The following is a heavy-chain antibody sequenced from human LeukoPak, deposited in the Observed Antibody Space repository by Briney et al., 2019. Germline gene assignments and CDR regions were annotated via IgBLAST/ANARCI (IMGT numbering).Heavy chain of an antibody. D-gene: IGHD3-3*01. Sequence: GGSLRLSCAASGFTFSSYWMSWVRQAPGKGLEWVANIKQDGSEKYYVDSVKGRFTISRDNAKNSLYLQMNSLRAEDTAVYYCAREPADFGDNWFDPWGQGTLVTVSS. CDR3: AREPADFGDNWFDP. CDR1: GFTFSSYW. J-gene: IGHJ5*02. V-gene: IGHV3-7*01. CDR2: IKQDGSEK.